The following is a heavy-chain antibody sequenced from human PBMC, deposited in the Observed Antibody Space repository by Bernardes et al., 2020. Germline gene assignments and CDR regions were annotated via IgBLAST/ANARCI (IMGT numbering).Heavy chain of an antibody. Sequence: GGSLSLSCAASGFTVSHAWMSWVRPAPGKGLEWVGRIKSKTDGGTTDYAAPVKGRFTISRDDSKNTLYLQMNSLKTEDTAVYYCTTGHSGSYSSFDYWGQGTLVTVSS. D-gene: IGHD1-26*01. CDR1: GFTVSHAW. CDR3: TTGHSGSYSSFDY. CDR2: IKSKTDGGTT. J-gene: IGHJ4*02. V-gene: IGHV3-15*01.